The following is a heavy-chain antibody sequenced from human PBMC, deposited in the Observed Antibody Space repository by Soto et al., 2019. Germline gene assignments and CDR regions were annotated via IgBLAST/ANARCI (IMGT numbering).Heavy chain of an antibody. Sequence: ASVKVSCKASGGTFSSYAISWVRQAPGQGLEWMGGIIPIFGTANYAQKFQGRVTITADESTSTAYMELSSLRSEDTAVYYCARTAREGSSNYYGMDVWGQGTTVTVSS. CDR2: IIPIFGTA. J-gene: IGHJ6*02. V-gene: IGHV1-69*13. CDR1: GGTFSSYA. D-gene: IGHD6-19*01. CDR3: ARTAREGSSNYYGMDV.